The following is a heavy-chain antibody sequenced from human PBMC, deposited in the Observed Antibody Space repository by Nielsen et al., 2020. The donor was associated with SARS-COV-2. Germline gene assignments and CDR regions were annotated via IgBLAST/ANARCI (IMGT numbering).Heavy chain of an antibody. D-gene: IGHD2-21*02. J-gene: IGHJ4*02. CDR1: GFTFSSYS. V-gene: IGHV3-21*01. CDR2: ISSSSSYI. CDR3: ARWVTSLTLDY. Sequence: GESLKTSCAASGFTFSSYSMNWVRQAPGKGLEWVSSISSSSSYIYYADSVKGRFTISRDNAKNSLYLQMNSLRAEDTAVYYCARWVTSLTLDYWGQGTLVTVSS.